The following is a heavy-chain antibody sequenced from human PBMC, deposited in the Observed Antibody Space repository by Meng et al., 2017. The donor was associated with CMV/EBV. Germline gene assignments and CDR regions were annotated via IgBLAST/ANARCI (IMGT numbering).Heavy chain of an antibody. CDR2: ISYDGSNK. J-gene: IGHJ4*02. CDR1: GFTFSSYA. D-gene: IGHD2-15*01. Sequence: GESLKISCAASGFTFSSYAMHWVRQAPGKGLEWVAVISYDGSNKYYADSVKGRFTISRDNSKNTLYPQMNSLRAEDTAVYYCARGVRTIQAAEYDYWGQGTLVTVSS. V-gene: IGHV3-30-3*01. CDR3: ARGVRTIQAAEYDY.